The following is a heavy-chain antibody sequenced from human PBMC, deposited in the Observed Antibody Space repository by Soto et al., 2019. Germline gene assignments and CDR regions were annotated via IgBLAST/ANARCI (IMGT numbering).Heavy chain of an antibody. CDR3: ARTGYDILTGYPRYYYYMDV. CDR1: GGSIRSDSYY. D-gene: IGHD3-9*01. J-gene: IGHJ6*03. CDR2: IYDSGST. Sequence: QLQLQESGPGLVKPSETLSLTRTVSGGSIRSDSYYWGWIRQPPGKGLEWIGSIYDSGSTYYNPSLKSRVTFSVDTSRTHFSLKLSSVTAADTAVYYCARTGYDILTGYPRYYYYMDVWGKGTTVTVSS. V-gene: IGHV4-39*02.